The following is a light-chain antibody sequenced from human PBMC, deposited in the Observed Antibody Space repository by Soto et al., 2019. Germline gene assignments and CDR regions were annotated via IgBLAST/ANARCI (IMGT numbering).Light chain of an antibody. J-gene: IGKJ1*01. V-gene: IGKV2-28*01. Sequence: DIVVTQSPLSLPVTPGEPASISCRSSQSLLNSNGYNYLDWYVQKPGQSPQLLISLGSNRASGVPDRLSGSGSGTDFTLKISRVEAEDVGLYYCMQALQAPLTFGQGTKVEIE. CDR3: MQALQAPLT. CDR1: QSLLNSNGYNY. CDR2: LGS.